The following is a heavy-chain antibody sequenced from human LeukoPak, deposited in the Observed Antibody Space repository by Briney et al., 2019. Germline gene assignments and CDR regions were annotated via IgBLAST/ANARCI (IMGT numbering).Heavy chain of an antibody. CDR2: IKQDGSEK. J-gene: IGHJ4*02. Sequence: GGSLRLSCAASGFTFSTYRMSWVRQAPGKGLEWVANIKQDGSEKHYVDSVKGRFTISRDNSKNTLFLQMNSLRAEDTAVYYCTRLHYYDSRGYFNDDYWGQGTLVTVSS. V-gene: IGHV3-7*01. CDR3: TRLHYYDSRGYFNDDY. CDR1: GFTFSTYR. D-gene: IGHD3-22*01.